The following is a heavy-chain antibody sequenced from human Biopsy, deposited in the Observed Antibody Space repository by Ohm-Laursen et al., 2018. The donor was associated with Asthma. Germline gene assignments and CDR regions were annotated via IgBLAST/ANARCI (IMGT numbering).Heavy chain of an antibody. CDR3: ARDLRSDNWNPWGMDV. CDR2: ISYDGTNK. Sequence: SLRLSCAASGFSFSNFAIHWVRQAPGKGLEWVAVISYDGTNKDYADSVKGRFTFSRDNSQNTLSLEMNSLRVEDTAVYYCARDLRSDNWNPWGMDVWGLETTVTVAS. V-gene: IGHV3-30*03. D-gene: IGHD1-20*01. J-gene: IGHJ6*02. CDR1: GFSFSNFA.